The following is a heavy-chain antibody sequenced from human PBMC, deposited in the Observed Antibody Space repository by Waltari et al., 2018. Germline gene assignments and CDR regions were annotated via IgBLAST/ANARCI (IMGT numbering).Heavy chain of an antibody. V-gene: IGHV3-9*03. D-gene: IGHD3-16*01. Sequence: EVQLVESGGGLVQPGRSLRLSCAASGFTFDDYAMHWVRQAPGKGLGWVSGISWNSGSIGYADSVKGRFTISRDNAKNSLYLQMNSLRAEDMALYYCARGLWALDPWGQGTLVTVSS. CDR3: ARGLWALDP. CDR1: GFTFDDYA. J-gene: IGHJ5*02. CDR2: ISWNSGSI.